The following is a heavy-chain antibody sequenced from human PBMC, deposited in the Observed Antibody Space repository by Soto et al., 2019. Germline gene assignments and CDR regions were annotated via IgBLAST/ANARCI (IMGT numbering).Heavy chain of an antibody. D-gene: IGHD1-26*01. CDR1: GFTFSDYY. CDR2: ISRSSSYT. Sequence: QVQLVESGGGLVKPGGPLRLSCAASGFTFSDYYMSWIRQAPGKGLEWVSYISRSSSYTNYADSVNGRFTISRDNAKNSLYLQMNSLRADDTAVYYCAGGGGSYLPDYWGQGTLVTVSS. V-gene: IGHV3-11*05. CDR3: AGGGGSYLPDY. J-gene: IGHJ4*02.